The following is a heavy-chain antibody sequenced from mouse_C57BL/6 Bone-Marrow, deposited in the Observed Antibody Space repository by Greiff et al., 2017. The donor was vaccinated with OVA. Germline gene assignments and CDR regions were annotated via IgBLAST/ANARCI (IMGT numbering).Heavy chain of an antibody. CDR1: GFSLTSYA. CDR3: AREGDYYGSSSIDD. V-gene: IGHV2-9-1*01. Sequence: VKLMESGPGLVAPSQSLSITCTVSGFSLTSYAISWVSQPPGQGLEWLGVLCTGGGTNYNSALKSRLSISKDNSKSQVFLKMNSLQTDDTARYYCAREGDYYGSSSIDDWGQGTTLTVSS. J-gene: IGHJ2*01. CDR2: LCTGGGT. D-gene: IGHD1-1*01.